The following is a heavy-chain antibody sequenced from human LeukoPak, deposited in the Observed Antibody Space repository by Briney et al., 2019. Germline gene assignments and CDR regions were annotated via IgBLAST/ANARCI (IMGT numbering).Heavy chain of an antibody. CDR3: ARVFSGTYLNYHHFDY. J-gene: IGHJ4*02. CDR1: GFTFSHYS. Sequence: GGSLRLSCAASGFTFSHYSMNWVRQAPGKGLEWVSSISTSSSYIYYADSVKGRFTVSRNNAKNSLYLQMDSQRAEDTAVYYCARVFSGTYLNYHHFDYWGQGTLVTVSS. CDR2: ISTSSSYI. V-gene: IGHV3-21*01. D-gene: IGHD1-26*01.